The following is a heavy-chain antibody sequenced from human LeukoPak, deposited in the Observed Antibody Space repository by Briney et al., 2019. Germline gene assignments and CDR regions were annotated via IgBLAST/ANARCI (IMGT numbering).Heavy chain of an antibody. J-gene: IGHJ4*01. V-gene: IGHV1-3*01. Sequence: ASVKVSCKASGYIFTSYAMHWVRQAPGQRLEWMGWINAGNGNTKYSQKFQGRVTITRDTAASTAYMELSSLRSEDTAVYYCARTPDGDKFDYWGHGTLVTVSS. CDR2: INAGNGNT. CDR1: GYIFTSYA. CDR3: ARTPDGDKFDY. D-gene: IGHD4-17*01.